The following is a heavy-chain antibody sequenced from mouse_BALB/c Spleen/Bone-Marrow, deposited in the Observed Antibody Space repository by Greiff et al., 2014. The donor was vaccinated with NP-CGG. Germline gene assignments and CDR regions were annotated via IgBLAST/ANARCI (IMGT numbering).Heavy chain of an antibody. CDR3: ARGHYSMDY. CDR1: GYSFITYW. J-gene: IGHJ4*01. V-gene: IGHV1-61*01. CDR2: IHPSDSET. Sequence: VQLQQSGAELVRPGASVKLSCKASGYSFITYWMNWLKQRPGEGLERIGMIHPSDSETRLNQKFNDKATLTVDESSSIVYMQLSSPTSEDSAVYYCARGHYSMDYWGQGTSVIVSS.